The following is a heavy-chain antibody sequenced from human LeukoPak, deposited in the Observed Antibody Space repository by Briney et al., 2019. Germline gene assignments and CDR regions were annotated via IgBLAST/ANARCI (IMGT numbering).Heavy chain of an antibody. CDR2: IYSGGST. Sequence: GGSLRLSCAASGFTVSSNYMSWVRQAPGKGLEWVSVIYSGGSTYYADSVKGRFTISRDNSKNTLYLQMNSLRAEDTAVYYCAAATGTTAGSYAFDIWGQGTKVTVSS. CDR1: GFTVSSNY. D-gene: IGHD1-14*01. CDR3: AAATGTTAGSYAFDI. V-gene: IGHV3-53*01. J-gene: IGHJ3*02.